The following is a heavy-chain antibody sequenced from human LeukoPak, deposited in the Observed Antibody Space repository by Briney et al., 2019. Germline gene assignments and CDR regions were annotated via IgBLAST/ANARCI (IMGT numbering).Heavy chain of an antibody. V-gene: IGHV1-2*02. Sequence: ASVKVSCKASGYTFTGYYMHWVRQAPGQGLEWMGWINPNSGGTNYAQKFQGRVTMTRDTSINTAYMELTRLRFNDTAVYFCARDPDGSGATRGFDYWGQGTLVTVSS. J-gene: IGHJ4*02. CDR1: GYTFTGYY. CDR3: ARDPDGSGATRGFDY. CDR2: INPNSGGT. D-gene: IGHD1-26*01.